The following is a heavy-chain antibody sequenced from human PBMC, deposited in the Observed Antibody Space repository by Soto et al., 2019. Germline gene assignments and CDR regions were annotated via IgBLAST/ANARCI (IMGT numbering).Heavy chain of an antibody. V-gene: IGHV1-3*01. CDR2: INAGNGNT. J-gene: IGHJ4*02. Sequence: ASVKVSCKASGYTFTSYAMHWVRQAPGQRLEWMGWINAGNGNTKYSQKFQGRVTITRDTSASTAYMELSSLRSEDTAVYYCARDLYDYVWGSYYGYWGRGTLVTVSS. CDR3: ARDLYDYVWGSYYGY. D-gene: IGHD3-16*01. CDR1: GYTFTSYA.